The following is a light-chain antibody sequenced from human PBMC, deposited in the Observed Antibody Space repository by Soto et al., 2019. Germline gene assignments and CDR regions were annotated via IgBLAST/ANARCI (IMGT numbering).Light chain of an antibody. Sequence: EIVLTQSPATLSLSPGERATLSCRASQSVSSYLAWYQQKPGQAPRLLIYDASNRAPGIPARFSGSGSGPDFTLTISSLEHEDFAVYYCQQRSNWPPITFGQGTRLEIK. J-gene: IGKJ5*01. V-gene: IGKV3-11*01. CDR1: QSVSSY. CDR3: QQRSNWPPIT. CDR2: DAS.